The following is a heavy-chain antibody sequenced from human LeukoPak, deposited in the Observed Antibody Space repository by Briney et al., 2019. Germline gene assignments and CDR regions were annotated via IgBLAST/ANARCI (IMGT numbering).Heavy chain of an antibody. CDR2: IYYSGST. V-gene: IGHV4-59*08. CDR1: GGSISSYY. D-gene: IGHD3-22*01. Sequence: PSETLSLTCTVSGGSISSYYWSWIRQPPGKGLEWIGYIYYSGSTNYNPSLKSRVTISVDTSKNQFSLKLSSVTATDTARYYCAGSYFYDGNRYFDYWGQGALVTVSS. CDR3: AGSYFYDGNRYFDY. J-gene: IGHJ4*02.